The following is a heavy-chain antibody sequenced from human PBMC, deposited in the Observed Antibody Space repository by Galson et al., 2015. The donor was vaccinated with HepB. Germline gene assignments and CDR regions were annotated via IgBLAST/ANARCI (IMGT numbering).Heavy chain of an antibody. CDR3: AREPRTYYDSSGYYGVISPHLNDY. CDR1: GFTFSSYG. V-gene: IGHV3-33*01. CDR2: IWYDGSNK. J-gene: IGHJ4*02. D-gene: IGHD3-22*01. Sequence: SLRLSCAASGFTFSSYGMHWVRQAPGKGLEWVAVIWYDGSNKYYADSVKGRFTISRDNSKNTLYLQMNSLRAEDTAVYYCAREPRTYYDSSGYYGVISPHLNDYWGQGTLVTVSS.